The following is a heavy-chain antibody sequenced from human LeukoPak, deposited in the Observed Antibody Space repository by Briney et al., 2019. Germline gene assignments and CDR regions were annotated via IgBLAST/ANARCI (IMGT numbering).Heavy chain of an antibody. CDR2: IYYSGST. D-gene: IGHD2-21*02. V-gene: IGHV4-59*08. Sequence: ETLSLTCTVSGGSISSYYWSWIRQPPGKGLEWIGYIYYSGSTNYNPSLKSRVTISVDTSKNQFSLKLSSVTAADTAVYYCARGYCGGDCYSSSHDAFDIWGQGTMVTVSS. CDR3: ARGYCGGDCYSSSHDAFDI. CDR1: GGSISSYY. J-gene: IGHJ3*02.